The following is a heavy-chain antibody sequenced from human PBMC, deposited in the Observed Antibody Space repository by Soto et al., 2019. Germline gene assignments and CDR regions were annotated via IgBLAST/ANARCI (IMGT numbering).Heavy chain of an antibody. D-gene: IGHD2-2*01. CDR3: ARIVRTASRSGSYYYYMDV. V-gene: IGHV4-59*08. CDR2: LSYSGSS. Sequence: SETLSLTCTVSGGSTSTYYWGWIRQPPGKGLEWIGYLSYSGSSNYNPSLKSRVTISVDTSRNQFSLKLNSVTAADTAVYHCARIVRTASRSGSYYYYMDVWGKGTTVTVSS. J-gene: IGHJ6*03. CDR1: GGSTSTYY.